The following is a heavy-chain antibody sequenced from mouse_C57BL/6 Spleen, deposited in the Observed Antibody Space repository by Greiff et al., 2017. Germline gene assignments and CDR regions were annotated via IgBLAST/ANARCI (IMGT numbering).Heavy chain of an antibody. CDR3: ARAPYDGYFWYFDV. CDR2: IYPGDGDT. V-gene: IGHV1-80*01. Sequence: VQLQESGAELVKPGASVKISCKASGYAFSSYWMNWVKQRPGKGLEWIGQIYPGDGDTNYNGKFKGKATLTADKSSSTAYMQLSSLTSEDSAVDFCARAPYDGYFWYFDVWGTGTTVTVSS. CDR1: GYAFSSYW. D-gene: IGHD2-3*01. J-gene: IGHJ1*03.